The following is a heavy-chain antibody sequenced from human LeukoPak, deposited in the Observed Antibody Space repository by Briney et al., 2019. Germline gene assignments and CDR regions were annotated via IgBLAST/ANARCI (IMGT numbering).Heavy chain of an antibody. CDR1: GGSVSSGSYY. J-gene: IGHJ4*02. CDR3: ARGSYYDFWSGYGWETFFFDY. Sequence: MASETLSLTCTVSGGSVSSGSYYWSWIRQPPGKGLEWIGEINYSGSTDYNSSLKSRVFISVDTSKNQFSLKVTSVSAADTAIYYCARGSYYDFWSGYGWETFFFDYWGQGHLVAVSS. CDR2: INYSGST. D-gene: IGHD3-3*01. V-gene: IGHV4-39*07.